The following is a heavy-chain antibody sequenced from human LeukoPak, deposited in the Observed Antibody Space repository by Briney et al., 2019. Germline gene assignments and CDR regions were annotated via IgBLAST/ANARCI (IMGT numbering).Heavy chain of an antibody. J-gene: IGHJ4*02. CDR3: ARGTAAAGY. Sequence: GGSLRLSCAASGFTFSSYAMSWVRQAPGKGLEWVSAISGSGGSTYYADSVKGRFTISRDNAKNSLYLQMNSLRAEDTAVYYCARGTAAAGYWGQGTLVTVSS. D-gene: IGHD6-13*01. CDR1: GFTFSSYA. V-gene: IGHV3-23*01. CDR2: ISGSGGST.